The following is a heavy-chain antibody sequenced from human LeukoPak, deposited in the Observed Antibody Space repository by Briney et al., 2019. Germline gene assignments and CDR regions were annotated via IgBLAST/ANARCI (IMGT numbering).Heavy chain of an antibody. V-gene: IGHV4-38-2*02. CDR1: GYSISSGYY. CDR2: IYHSGST. Sequence: PSETLSLTCTVSGYSISSGYYWGSIRQPPGKGLEWIGSIYHSGSTYYNPSLKSRVTISVDTSKNQFSLKLSSVTAADTAVYYCARLHYSGNYGYYYYYMDVWGKGTTVTVSS. J-gene: IGHJ6*03. CDR3: ARLHYSGNYGYYYYYMDV. D-gene: IGHD4-23*01.